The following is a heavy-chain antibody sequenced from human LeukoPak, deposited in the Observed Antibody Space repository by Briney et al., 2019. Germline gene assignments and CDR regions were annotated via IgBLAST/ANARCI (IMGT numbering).Heavy chain of an antibody. CDR2: ISSSSDYI. V-gene: IGHV3-21*01. D-gene: IGHD5/OR15-5a*01. J-gene: IGHJ6*02. CDR3: ARSRSVSNYKGMDV. Sequence: PGGSLRLSCAASGFTFSSYAMSWVRQAPGEGLEWVSSISSSSDYIYYADSVKGRFTISRDNARNSLYLQMNSLRAEDTAVYYCARSRSVSNYKGMDVWGQGTTVTVSS. CDR1: GFTFSSYA.